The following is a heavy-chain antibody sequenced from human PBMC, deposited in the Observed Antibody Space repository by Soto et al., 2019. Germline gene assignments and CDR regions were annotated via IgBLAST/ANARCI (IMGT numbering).Heavy chain of an antibody. V-gene: IGHV3-7*05. D-gene: IGHD3-10*01. CDR3: ARAGSENEY. CDR2: IKEDGSDR. CDR1: GFTFSHYW. Sequence: EVQLVESGGGLVQPGGSLRLSCEASGFTFSHYWMTWVRQAPGKGLEWLANIKEDGSDRNYVDSVKGRFTSSRDNAKNSLYLQLNGLIAEDTAVYYCARAGSENEYWGQGPLVTVSS. J-gene: IGHJ4*02.